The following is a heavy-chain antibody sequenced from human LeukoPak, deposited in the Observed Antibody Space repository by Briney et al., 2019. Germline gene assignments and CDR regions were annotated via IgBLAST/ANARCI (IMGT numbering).Heavy chain of an antibody. J-gene: IGHJ5*01. V-gene: IGHV4-59*01. Sequence: ETLSLTCTVSGGSISSYYWSWIRQPPGKGLEWIGYIYYSGSTNYNPSLKSRVTISVDTSKNQFSLKLSSVTAADTAVYYCARAAYSSGWFGYWGQGTLVTVSS. CDR3: ARAAYSSGWFGY. CDR1: GGSISSYY. CDR2: IYYSGST. D-gene: IGHD6-19*01.